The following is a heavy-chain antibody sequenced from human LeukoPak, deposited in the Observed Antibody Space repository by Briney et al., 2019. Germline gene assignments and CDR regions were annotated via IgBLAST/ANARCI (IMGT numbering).Heavy chain of an antibody. Sequence: GGSLRLSCAASGFTFSSYAMSWVRQAPGKGLEWVSAISGSGGSTYYADSVKGRFTISRDNSKNTLYLQMNSLRAEDTAVYFCATGERMVRGDGVDYWGQGNLVTVSS. CDR2: ISGSGGST. CDR3: ATGERMVRGDGVDY. J-gene: IGHJ4*02. CDR1: GFTFSSYA. V-gene: IGHV3-23*01. D-gene: IGHD3-10*01.